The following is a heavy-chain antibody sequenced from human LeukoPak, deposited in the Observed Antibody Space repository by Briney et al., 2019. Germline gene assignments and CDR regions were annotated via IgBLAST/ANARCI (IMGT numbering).Heavy chain of an antibody. D-gene: IGHD2-15*01. V-gene: IGHV1-69*13. CDR2: IIPIFGTA. J-gene: IGHJ6*03. CDR3: ARPPTSSRGGRYHYMDF. CDR1: GGTFSSYA. Sequence: ASVKVSCKASGGTFSSYAISWVRQAPGQGLEWMGVIIPIFGTANYAQKFQGRVTITADDSTSTAYMELSSLRSEDTAVYYCARPPTSSRGGRYHYMDFWGKGTTVTVSS.